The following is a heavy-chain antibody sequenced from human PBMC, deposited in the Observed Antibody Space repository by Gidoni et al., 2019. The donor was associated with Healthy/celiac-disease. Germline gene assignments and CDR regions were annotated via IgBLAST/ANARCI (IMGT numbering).Heavy chain of an antibody. Sequence: QVQPQQWGAGLLKPSETLSLTCAVDGGSCRGYYWSWIRQPPGKGLEWIGEINHSGSNNYNPSLKSRVTRSVDTSTDQFSLTLSSVTATHTAVYYCASVPRYGGYWGRPFDLWGRGTLVTVSS. CDR2: INHSGSN. CDR3: ASVPRYGGYWGRPFDL. CDR1: GGSCRGYY. D-gene: IGHD3-22*01. V-gene: IGHV4-34*01. J-gene: IGHJ2*01.